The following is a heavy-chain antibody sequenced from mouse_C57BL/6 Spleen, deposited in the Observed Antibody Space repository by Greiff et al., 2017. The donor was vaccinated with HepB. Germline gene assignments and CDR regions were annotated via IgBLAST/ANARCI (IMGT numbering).Heavy chain of an antibody. J-gene: IGHJ4*01. D-gene: IGHD4-1*01. CDR3: ARSWDSQGNPLNYYAMDY. CDR1: GYTFTDYY. V-gene: IGHV1-76*01. CDR2: IYPGSGNT. Sequence: QVQLKESGAELVRPGASVKLSCKASGYTFTDYYINWVKQRPGQGLEWIARIYPGSGNTYYNEKFKGKATLTAEKSSSTAYMQLSSRTSEDSAVYCCARSWDSQGNPLNYYAMDYRGQGTSVTVSS.